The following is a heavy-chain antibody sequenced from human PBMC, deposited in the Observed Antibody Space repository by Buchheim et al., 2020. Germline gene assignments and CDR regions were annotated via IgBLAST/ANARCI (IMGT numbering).Heavy chain of an antibody. V-gene: IGHV3-15*07. CDR1: GFTFTNAW. CDR2: IKSRTDGGRI. CDR3: TTGDYGSSGYLMDKDY. Sequence: EVQLVESGGGLVKPGGSLRISCAASGFTFTNAWMNWVRQVPGKGLEWVGRIKSRTDGGRIDYAAPVKGRFAVSRDDSINTLYLQMNNLKIEDTAVYYCTTGDYGSSGYLMDKDYWGQGTL. D-gene: IGHD3-22*01. J-gene: IGHJ4*02.